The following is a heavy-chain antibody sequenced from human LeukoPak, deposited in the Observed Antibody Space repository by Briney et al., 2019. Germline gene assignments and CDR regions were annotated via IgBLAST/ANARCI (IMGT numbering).Heavy chain of an antibody. CDR3: ARENYPGSQDALDI. CDR2: ISSSGSTI. Sequence: GGSLRLSCAASGFTFSDYYMSWIRQAPGKGLEWVSYISSSGSTIYYADSVKGRFTISRDNTKNSLYLRMNSLRAEDTAVYYCARENYPGSQDALDIWGQGTMVTVSS. D-gene: IGHD1-26*01. CDR1: GFTFSDYY. V-gene: IGHV3-11*04. J-gene: IGHJ3*02.